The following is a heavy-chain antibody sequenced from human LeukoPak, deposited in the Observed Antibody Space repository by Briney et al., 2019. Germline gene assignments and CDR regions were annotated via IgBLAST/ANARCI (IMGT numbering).Heavy chain of an antibody. CDR1: GGSFSGYY. D-gene: IGHD6-13*01. V-gene: IGHV4-34*01. CDR3: ARQRAAAGLDY. J-gene: IGHJ4*02. CDR2: INHSGST. Sequence: SETLSLTCAVYGGSFSGYYWSWIRQPPGKGLEWIGEINHSGSTNYNPSLKSRVTISVDTSKNQFSLKLSSVTAADTAVYYCARQRAAAGLDYWGQGTLVTVSS.